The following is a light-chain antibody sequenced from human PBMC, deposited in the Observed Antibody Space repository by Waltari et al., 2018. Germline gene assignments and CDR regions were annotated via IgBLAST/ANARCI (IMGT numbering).Light chain of an antibody. V-gene: IGLV3-21*01. CDR3: QVWDANTDPGV. CDR1: NIESKR. CDR2: YDN. Sequence: SYVLTQPPSVSVAPGETARITCGGNNIESKRVHWYRQRPGPAPVVVISYDNDRAAGIPERFSGSNSGNTATLTISRVEAGDEADYYCQVWDANTDPGVFGTGTEVTVL. J-gene: IGLJ1*01.